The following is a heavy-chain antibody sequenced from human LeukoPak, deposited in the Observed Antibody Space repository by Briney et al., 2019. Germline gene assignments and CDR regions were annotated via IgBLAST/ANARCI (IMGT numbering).Heavy chain of an antibody. D-gene: IGHD3-3*01. Sequence: PSENLSLTCTVSGGSISSYYWSWIRQPAGKGLEWIGRIYTSGSTNYNPSLKSRVTMSEDTSKNQFSLKLSSVTAADTAVYYCARLHYDFWEYYFDYWGQGTLVTVSS. CDR3: ARLHYDFWEYYFDY. CDR1: GGSISSYY. CDR2: IYTSGST. J-gene: IGHJ4*02. V-gene: IGHV4-4*07.